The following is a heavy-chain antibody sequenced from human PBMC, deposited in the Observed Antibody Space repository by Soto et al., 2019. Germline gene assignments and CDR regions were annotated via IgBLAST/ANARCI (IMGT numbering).Heavy chain of an antibody. J-gene: IGHJ4*02. CDR2: IYYSGST. D-gene: IGHD1-26*01. CDR1: GGSISSSSYY. Sequence: SETLSLTCTVSGGSISSSSYYWGWIRQPPGKGLEWIGSIYYSGSTYYNPSLKSRVTISVDTTKNQFSLKLSSVTAADTAVYYCARLFPHSGSYLDYWGQGTLVTVSS. V-gene: IGHV4-39*01. CDR3: ARLFPHSGSYLDY.